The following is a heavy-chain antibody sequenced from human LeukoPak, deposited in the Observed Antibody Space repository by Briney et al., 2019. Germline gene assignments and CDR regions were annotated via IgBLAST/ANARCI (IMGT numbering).Heavy chain of an antibody. CDR1: GFTFSSYW. D-gene: IGHD3-3*01. CDR3: ARYDFWSGYPNPYYYYGMDV. V-gene: IGHV3-7*01. J-gene: IGHJ6*02. Sequence: PGGSLRLSCAASGFTFSSYWMSWVRQAPGKGLEWVANIKQDGSEKYYVDSVKGRFTISRDNAKNSLYLQMNSLGAEDTAVYYCARYDFWSGYPNPYYYYGMDVWGQGTTVTVSS. CDR2: IKQDGSEK.